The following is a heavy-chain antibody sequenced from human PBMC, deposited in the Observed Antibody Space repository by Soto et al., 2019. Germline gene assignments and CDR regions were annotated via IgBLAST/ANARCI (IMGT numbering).Heavy chain of an antibody. CDR2: IYYSGST. Sequence: SETLSLTCTVSGGSVSSGSYYWSWIRQPPGKGLEWIGYIYYSGSTNYNPSLKSRVTISVDTSKNQFSLKLSSVTAADTAVYYCACDRFYGSGSYSNWFSSCGQGTLVTVSA. V-gene: IGHV4-61*01. J-gene: IGHJ5*01. CDR3: ACDRFYGSGSYSNWFSS. CDR1: GGSVSSGSYY. D-gene: IGHD3-10*01.